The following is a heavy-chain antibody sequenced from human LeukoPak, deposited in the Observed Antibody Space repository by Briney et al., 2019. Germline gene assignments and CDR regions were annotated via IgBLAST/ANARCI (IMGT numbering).Heavy chain of an antibody. Sequence: PGGSLRLSCAASGFTFSSYGMHWVRQAPGKGLEWVAFIRYDGSNKYYADSVKGRFTISRDNSKNTLYLQMNSLRAEDTAVYYCAKDALYYDILTGSNYYYYYYYMDVWGKGTTVTISS. D-gene: IGHD3-9*01. CDR1: GFTFSSYG. CDR3: AKDALYYDILTGSNYYYYYYYMDV. V-gene: IGHV3-30*02. J-gene: IGHJ6*03. CDR2: IRYDGSNK.